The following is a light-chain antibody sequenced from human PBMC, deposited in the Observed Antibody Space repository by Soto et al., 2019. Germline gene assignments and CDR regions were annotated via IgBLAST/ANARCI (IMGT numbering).Light chain of an antibody. CDR2: EVN. Sequence: QSVLTQPPSASGSPGQSVTISCTGTSSDVGDYNYVSWYRQHPGKAPKLMIYEVNKRPSGVPDRFSGSKSGNTASLTVSGLQAEDEADYYCTSYAGSYTCVFGTGTKVTVL. CDR3: TSYAGSYTCV. J-gene: IGLJ1*01. CDR1: SSDVGDYNY. V-gene: IGLV2-8*01.